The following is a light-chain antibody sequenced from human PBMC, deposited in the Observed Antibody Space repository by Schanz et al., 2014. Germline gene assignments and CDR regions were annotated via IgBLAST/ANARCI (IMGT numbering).Light chain of an antibody. CDR3: SSYTTTTWRV. CDR1: SSDVGGYKY. J-gene: IGLJ3*02. V-gene: IGLV2-14*03. Sequence: QSALTQPASVSGSPGQSITISCTGTSSDVGGYKYVSWYQQHPGKAPKLMIYDVSDRPSGVSNRFSGSKSGNTASLTISGLQAEDEADYYCSSYTTTTWRVFGGGTKLNVL. CDR2: DVS.